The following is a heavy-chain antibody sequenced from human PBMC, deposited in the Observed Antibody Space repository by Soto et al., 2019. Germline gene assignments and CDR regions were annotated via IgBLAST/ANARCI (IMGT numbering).Heavy chain of an antibody. V-gene: IGHV4-30-2*01. CDR3: ARALWGPAGHINWFDP. D-gene: IGHD2-2*01. CDR1: GGSISSGGYS. J-gene: IGHJ5*02. CDR2: IYHSGST. Sequence: ASETLSLTCAVSGGSISSGGYSWSWIRQPPGKGLEWIGYIYHSGSTYYNPSLKSRVTISVDTSKNQFSLKLTSVTAADTAVYYCARALWGPAGHINWFDPRGQGTLVTVSS.